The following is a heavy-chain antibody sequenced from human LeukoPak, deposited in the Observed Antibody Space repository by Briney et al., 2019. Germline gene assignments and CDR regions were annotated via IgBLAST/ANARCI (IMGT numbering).Heavy chain of an antibody. CDR3: ASSAYGDKYYFDY. CDR1: GGSISSYY. V-gene: IGHV4-59*01. D-gene: IGHD4-17*01. Sequence: SETQSLTCTVSGGSISSYYWSWIRQPPGKGLEWIGYIYYSGSTNYNPSLKSRVTISVDTSKNQFSLKLSSVTAADTAVYYCASSAYGDKYYFDYWGQGTLVTVSS. J-gene: IGHJ4*02. CDR2: IYYSGST.